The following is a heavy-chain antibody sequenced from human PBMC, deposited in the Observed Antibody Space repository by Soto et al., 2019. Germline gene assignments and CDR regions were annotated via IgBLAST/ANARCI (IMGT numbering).Heavy chain of an antibody. D-gene: IGHD2-15*01. CDR1: GYTFTSYA. V-gene: IGHV1-3*01. Sequence: QVQLVQSGAEVKKPGASVKVSCKASGYTFTSYAMHWVRQAPGQRLEWMGWINAGNGNTKYSQKFQGRVTITRDTSASTAYMELSSLRSEDTAVYYFARGPGGPDRPGDYWGQGTLVTVSS. CDR3: ARGPGGPDRPGDY. J-gene: IGHJ4*02. CDR2: INAGNGNT.